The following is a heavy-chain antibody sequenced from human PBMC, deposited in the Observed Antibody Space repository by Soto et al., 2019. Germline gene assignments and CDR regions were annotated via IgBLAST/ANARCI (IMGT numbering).Heavy chain of an antibody. V-gene: IGHV1-18*01. Sequence: QVQLVQSGAEVKMPGASVKVSCKASGYTFTSYGISWVRQAPGQGLEWLGWISAYNGNKNYAQMLQGRVTMTTDTSTSTAYMELRSLRSDDTAVYYCASHILPSGDIVVVPAAGDWGQGTLVTVSS. CDR1: GYTFTSYG. D-gene: IGHD2-2*01. J-gene: IGHJ4*02. CDR3: ASHILPSGDIVVVPAAGD. CDR2: ISAYNGNK.